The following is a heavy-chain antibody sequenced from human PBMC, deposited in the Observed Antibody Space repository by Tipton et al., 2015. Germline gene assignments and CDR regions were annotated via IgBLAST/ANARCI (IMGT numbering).Heavy chain of an antibody. CDR2: IFYTGST. V-gene: IGHV4-31*03. D-gene: IGHD5-24*01. J-gene: IGHJ4*02. CDR1: GGAITSDGFY. Sequence: TLSLTCTVSGGAITSDGFYWRWIRRHPGKALSWIGYIFYTGSTYYNPSLKSRATLSEDASKNQFSLKLSSVTAADTAVYYCARDGYNSNYFDYWGQGTLVTVSS. CDR3: ARDGYNSNYFDY.